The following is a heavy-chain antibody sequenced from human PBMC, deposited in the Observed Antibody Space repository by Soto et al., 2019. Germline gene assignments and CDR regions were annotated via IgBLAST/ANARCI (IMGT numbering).Heavy chain of an antibody. CDR3: ARGNALDV. D-gene: IGHD3-10*01. CDR1: GDSVSSDITS. J-gene: IGHJ3*01. Sequence: QGQLQQSGPGLVKPSQTLSLTCAISGDSVSSDITSWNWIRQSSSRGLEWLGRTYYRSKWFHDYAVSVKSRITINPDTSKNQLSLELNSMTPEDTAVYYCARGNALDVWGQGTVVTVSS. CDR2: TYYRSKWFH. V-gene: IGHV6-1*01.